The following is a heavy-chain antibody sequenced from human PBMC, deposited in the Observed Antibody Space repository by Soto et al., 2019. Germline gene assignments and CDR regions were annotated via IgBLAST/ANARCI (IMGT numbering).Heavy chain of an antibody. V-gene: IGHV4-59*01. CDR2: MYYNGNI. D-gene: IGHD3-16*01. J-gene: IGHJ5*02. Sequence: SETLSLTCNVSGGSISNYYWTWVRQSPEKGLEWIGYMYYNGNINYNPSLKSRVTISIDTSKSQFSLTLKSVTAADTAVYYCASGGNWFDPWGQGVLVTVSS. CDR3: ASGGNWFDP. CDR1: GGSISNYY.